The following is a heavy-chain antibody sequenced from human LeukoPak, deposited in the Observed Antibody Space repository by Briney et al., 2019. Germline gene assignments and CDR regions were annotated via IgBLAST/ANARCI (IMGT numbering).Heavy chain of an antibody. CDR1: GFTFSSYG. CDR3: TKDAYLGSNWLDP. Sequence: GGSLRLSCAGSGFTFSSYGMSWVRQTPGKGLEWVSAISGSGVSTYYVDSVKGRFTISRDNSKNTLYLQMNRLRAEDTAVYYCTKDAYLGSNWLDPWGQGTLVTVSS. D-gene: IGHD2/OR15-2a*01. J-gene: IGHJ5*02. CDR2: ISGSGVST. V-gene: IGHV3-23*01.